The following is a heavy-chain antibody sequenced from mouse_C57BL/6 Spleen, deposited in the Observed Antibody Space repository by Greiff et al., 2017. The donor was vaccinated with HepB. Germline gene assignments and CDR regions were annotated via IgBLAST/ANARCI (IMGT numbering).Heavy chain of an antibody. J-gene: IGHJ2*01. CDR1: GFTFSDYY. CDR3: ARLITTVVAFDY. CDR2: INYDGSST. V-gene: IGHV5-16*01. Sequence: EVKLVESEGGLVQPGRSMKLSCTASGFTFSDYYMAWVRQVPEKGLEWVANINYDGSSTYYLDSLKSRFIISRDNAKNILYLQMSSLKSEDTATYYCARLITTVVAFDYWGQGTTLTVSS. D-gene: IGHD1-1*01.